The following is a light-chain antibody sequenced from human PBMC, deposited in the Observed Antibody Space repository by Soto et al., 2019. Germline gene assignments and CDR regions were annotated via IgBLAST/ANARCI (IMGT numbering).Light chain of an antibody. CDR2: CNN. Sequence: QSVLTQPPSASGTPGQRVTISCSGSSSNIGSNTVNWYQQHPGTAPQHLIYCNNHRPSGVPDRFSGSKSGTSASLAISGLQSEDEADDYCAAWDDSLNGLVFGGGTKVTVL. V-gene: IGLV1-44*01. J-gene: IGLJ2*01. CDR3: AAWDDSLNGLV. CDR1: SSNIGSNT.